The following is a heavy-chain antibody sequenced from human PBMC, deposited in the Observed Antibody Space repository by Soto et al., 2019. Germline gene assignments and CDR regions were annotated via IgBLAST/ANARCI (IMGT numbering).Heavy chain of an antibody. J-gene: IGHJ6*01. V-gene: IGHV4-34*01. CDR3: ARGQLVWYGDLTPYHRDMDV. CDR1: GGSFDDFY. CDR2: ISHDGGT. Sequence: SETLSLTCAFYGGSFDDFYWSWVRQSPGKGLEWVGEISHDGGTNYSPSLASRVSISVDTSKNQFSLHLRSVTAADTGLCYCARGQLVWYGDLTPYHRDMDVWGQGTTFTV. D-gene: IGHD3-10*01.